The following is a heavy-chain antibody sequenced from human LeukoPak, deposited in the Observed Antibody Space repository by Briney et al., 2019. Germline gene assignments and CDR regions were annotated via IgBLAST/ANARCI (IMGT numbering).Heavy chain of an antibody. CDR1: GFTFSDYY. V-gene: IGHV3-11*04. CDR2: ISSSGSTI. CDR3: ALDSDYGDYFDY. J-gene: IGHJ4*02. D-gene: IGHD4-17*01. Sequence: PGGSLRLSCAASGFTFSDYYMSWIRQAPGKGLEWVSYISSSGSTIYYADSVEGRFTISRDNAKNTLYLQMNSLRAEDTAVYYRALDSDYGDYFDYWGQGTLVTVSS.